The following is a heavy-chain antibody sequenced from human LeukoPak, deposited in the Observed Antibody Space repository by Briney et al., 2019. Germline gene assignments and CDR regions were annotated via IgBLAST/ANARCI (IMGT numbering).Heavy chain of an antibody. CDR3: ARVPVLLWFGEPHSYFDY. J-gene: IGHJ4*02. D-gene: IGHD3-10*01. Sequence: ASVKVSCKASGYTFTSYGISWVRQAPGQGHEWMGWISAYNGNTNYAQKLQGRVTMTTDTSTSTAYMELRSLRSDDTAVYYCARVPVLLWFGEPHSYFDYWGQGTLVTVSS. CDR1: GYTFTSYG. CDR2: ISAYNGNT. V-gene: IGHV1-18*04.